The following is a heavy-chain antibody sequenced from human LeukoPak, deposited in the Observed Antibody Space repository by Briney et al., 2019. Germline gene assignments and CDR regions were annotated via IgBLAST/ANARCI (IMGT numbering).Heavy chain of an antibody. Sequence: GGSLRLSCAASGFTVSGNYMSWVRQAPGKGLEWVSVIYSGGDTYSADSVKGRFTISRDNSKNTVYLQMNSLRAEDTAVYYCAREGGKDYGDYLRYWGQGTLVTVSS. CDR3: AREGGKDYGDYLRY. V-gene: IGHV3-53*01. CDR1: GFTVSGNY. CDR2: IYSGGDT. D-gene: IGHD4-17*01. J-gene: IGHJ4*02.